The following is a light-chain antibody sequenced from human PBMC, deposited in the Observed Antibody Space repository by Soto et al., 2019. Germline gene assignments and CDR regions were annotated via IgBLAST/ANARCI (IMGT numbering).Light chain of an antibody. V-gene: IGKV3-15*01. CDR3: QQYYDWPPYA. Sequence: ETVLTQSPATLSVSPGETVTLSCRASQGVSSNLAWYQQKPGQTPRLLIYGASTRATGVPPRFSGSRSATEFTVTISSLQSQDFAVYYWQQYYDWPPYAIGQGTKV. CDR1: QGVSSN. CDR2: GAS. J-gene: IGKJ2*01.